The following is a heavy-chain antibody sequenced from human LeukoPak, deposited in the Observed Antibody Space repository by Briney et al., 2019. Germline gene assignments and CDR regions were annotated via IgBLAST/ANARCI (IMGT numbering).Heavy chain of an antibody. Sequence: GGSLRLSCAASGFSLSSYSMNWDRQAPGKGLEWVSSISSSSSYIYYADSVKGRFTLSRDNAKKSLHLQMNSLRAEDTAVYYCAKDDAWLRFGEWSQGTLVTVSS. CDR1: GFSLSSYS. CDR2: ISSSSSYI. V-gene: IGHV3-21*04. J-gene: IGHJ4*02. CDR3: AKDDAWLRFGE. D-gene: IGHD3-10*01.